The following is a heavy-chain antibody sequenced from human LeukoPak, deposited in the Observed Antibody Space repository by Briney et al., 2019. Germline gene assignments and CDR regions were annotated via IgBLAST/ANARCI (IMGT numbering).Heavy chain of an antibody. Sequence: PSETLSLTCTVSGGSINSYYWSWIRQPPGKGLEWIGYIYYSGSTNYNPSLKSRVTISVDTSKNQFSLKLSSVTAADTAVYYCARRVDYYGSGSYYDYWGQGTLVTVSS. CDR1: GGSINSYY. CDR3: ARRVDYYGSGSYYDY. V-gene: IGHV4-59*01. J-gene: IGHJ4*02. D-gene: IGHD3-10*01. CDR2: IYYSGST.